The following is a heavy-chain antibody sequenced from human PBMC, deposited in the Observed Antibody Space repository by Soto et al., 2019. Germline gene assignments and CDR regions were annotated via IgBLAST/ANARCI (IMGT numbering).Heavy chain of an antibody. CDR1: GGSISSGDYY. V-gene: IGHV4-30-4*01. CDR2: IYYSGST. D-gene: IGHD3-16*02. CDR3: ARVNLGYDYVWGSYRYLDY. J-gene: IGHJ4*02. Sequence: PSETLSLTCTVSGGSISSGDYYWSWIRQPPGKGLEWIGYIYYSGSTYYNPSLKSRVTISVDTSKNQFSLKLSSVTAADTAVYYCARVNLGYDYVWGSYRYLDYWGQGTLVTVSS.